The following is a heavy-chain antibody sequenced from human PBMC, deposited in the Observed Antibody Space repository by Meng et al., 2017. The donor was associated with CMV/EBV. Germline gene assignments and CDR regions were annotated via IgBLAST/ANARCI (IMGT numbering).Heavy chain of an antibody. Sequence: YAISWVRQDPGQGLEWMGGIIPIFGTANYAQKFQGRVTITTDESTSTAYMELSSLRSEDTAVYYCARAHPTNYYDSSGYYYGAFDIWGQGTMVTVSS. CDR1: YA. D-gene: IGHD3-22*01. J-gene: IGHJ3*02. CDR3: ARAHPTNYYDSSGYYYGAFDI. CDR2: IIPIFGTA. V-gene: IGHV1-69*05.